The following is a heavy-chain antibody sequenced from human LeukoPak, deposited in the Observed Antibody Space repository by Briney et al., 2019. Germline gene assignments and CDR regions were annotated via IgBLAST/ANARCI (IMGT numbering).Heavy chain of an antibody. Sequence: SETLSLTCAVYGGSFSGYYWSWIRQPPGKGLEWIGSIYYSGSTYYNPSLKSRVTISVDTSKNQFSLKLSSVTAADTAVYYCARGGLYDSSGQINPSDAFDIWGQGTMVTVPS. D-gene: IGHD3-22*01. V-gene: IGHV4-34*01. CDR1: GGSFSGYY. CDR2: IYYSGST. J-gene: IGHJ3*02. CDR3: ARGGLYDSSGQINPSDAFDI.